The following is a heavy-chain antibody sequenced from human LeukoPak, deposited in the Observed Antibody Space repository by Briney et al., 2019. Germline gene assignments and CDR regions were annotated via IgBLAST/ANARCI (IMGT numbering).Heavy chain of an antibody. Sequence: SETLSLTCAVYGGSFGGYYWSWIRQPPGKGLEWIGEINHSGSTNYNPSLKSRVTISVDTSKNQFSLKLSSVTAADTAVYYCARTGGSYFYGMDVWGQGTTVTVSS. D-gene: IGHD1-26*01. V-gene: IGHV4-34*01. CDR1: GGSFGGYY. CDR2: INHSGST. J-gene: IGHJ6*02. CDR3: ARTGGSYFYGMDV.